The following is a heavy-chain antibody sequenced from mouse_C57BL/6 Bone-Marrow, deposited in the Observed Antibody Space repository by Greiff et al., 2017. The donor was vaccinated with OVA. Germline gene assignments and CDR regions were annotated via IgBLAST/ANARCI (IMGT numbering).Heavy chain of an antibody. CDR1: GYTFTNYW. D-gene: IGHD2-3*01. J-gene: IGHJ2*01. CDR2: IYPGGGYT. Sequence: VQLQQSGAELVRPGTSVKMSCKASGYTFTNYWIGWAKQRPGHGLEWIGDIYPGGGYTNYNAKFKGKATLTADKSSSTAYMQFSSLTSEDSAIYYCARWGFWDGYFYFDYWGQGTTLTVSS. V-gene: IGHV1-63*01. CDR3: ARWGFWDGYFYFDY.